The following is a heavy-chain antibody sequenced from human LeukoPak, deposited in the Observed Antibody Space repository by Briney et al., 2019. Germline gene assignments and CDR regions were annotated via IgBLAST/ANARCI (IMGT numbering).Heavy chain of an antibody. V-gene: IGHV4-39*07. J-gene: IGHJ6*03. CDR2: IYYSGST. CDR3: ARVPSGWPYYYYMDV. CDR1: GGSISSSSYY. D-gene: IGHD6-19*01. Sequence: SETLSLTCTVSGGSISSSSYYWGWIRQPPGKGLEWIGSIYYSGSTYYNPSLKSRVTISVDTSKNQFSLKLSSVTAADTAVYYCARVPSGWPYYYYMDVWGKGTTVTVSS.